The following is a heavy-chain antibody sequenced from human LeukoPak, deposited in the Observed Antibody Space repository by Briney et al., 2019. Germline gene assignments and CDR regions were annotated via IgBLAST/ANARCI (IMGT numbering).Heavy chain of an antibody. D-gene: IGHD3-3*01. CDR3: ASNGITIFGVVSGMDV. J-gene: IGHJ6*02. Sequence: ASVTVSCKASGYTFTSYAISWVRQAPGQGLEWMGWINTNTGNPTYAQGFTGRFVFSLDTSVSTAYLQISSLKAEDTAVYYCASNGITIFGVVSGMDVWGQGTTVTVSS. CDR2: INTNTGNP. CDR1: GYTFTSYA. V-gene: IGHV7-4-1*02.